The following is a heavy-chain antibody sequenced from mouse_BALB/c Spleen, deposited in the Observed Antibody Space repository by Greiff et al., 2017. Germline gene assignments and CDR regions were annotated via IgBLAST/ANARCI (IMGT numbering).Heavy chain of an antibody. V-gene: IGHV3-2*02. Sequence: EVQLQQSGPGLVKPSQSLSLTCTVTGYSITSDYAWNWIRQFPGNKLEWMGYISYSGSTSYNPSLKSRISITRDTSKNQFFLQLNSVTTEDTATYYCAREYGNYRGYFDVWGAGTTVTVSS. CDR1: GYSITSDYA. D-gene: IGHD2-10*02. CDR3: AREYGNYRGYFDV. CDR2: ISYSGST. J-gene: IGHJ1*01.